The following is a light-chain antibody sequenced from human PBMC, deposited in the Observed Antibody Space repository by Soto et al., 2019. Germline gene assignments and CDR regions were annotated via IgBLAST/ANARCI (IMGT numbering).Light chain of an antibody. CDR2: DVS. CDR3: QQYNNWPRT. Sequence: EIVMTQSPATLSVSPGERATLSCRASQSVSSNLAWYQQKPGQAPRLLIYDVSIRATGIPARFSGSGSGTEFTLTISSLQSEDFAIYYCQQYNNWPRTFGQGTKVDIK. CDR1: QSVSSN. J-gene: IGKJ1*01. V-gene: IGKV3-15*01.